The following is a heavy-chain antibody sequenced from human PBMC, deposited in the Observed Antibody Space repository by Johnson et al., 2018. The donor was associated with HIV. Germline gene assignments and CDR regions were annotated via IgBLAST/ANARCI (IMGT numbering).Heavy chain of an antibody. CDR2: FYSSDST. J-gene: IGHJ3*02. V-gene: IGHV3-66*01. D-gene: IGHD4-17*01. CDR1: GFTVSSNY. CDR3: ARMTTTVSHNDAFDI. Sequence: VLLVESGGGLIQPGGSLRLSCAASGFTVSSNYMSWVRQAPGKGLEWVSTFYSSDSTYYADSVKGRFTISRDNSKNTLYLQMNSLRAEDTAVYYCARMTTTVSHNDAFDIWGQGTMVTVSS.